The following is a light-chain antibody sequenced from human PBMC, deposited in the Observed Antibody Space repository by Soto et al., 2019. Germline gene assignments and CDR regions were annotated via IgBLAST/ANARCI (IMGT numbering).Light chain of an antibody. V-gene: IGLV2-23*01. CDR3: CSYAGSSTWV. J-gene: IGLJ3*02. CDR1: SSDVGSYNL. CDR2: EGS. Sequence: QSVLTQPASVSGSPGQSITISCTGTSSDVGSYNLVSWYQQHPGKAPKLMIYEGSKRASGVSNRFSGSKSGITASLTISGLQAEDEVDYYCCSYAGSSTWVFGGGTKLTVL.